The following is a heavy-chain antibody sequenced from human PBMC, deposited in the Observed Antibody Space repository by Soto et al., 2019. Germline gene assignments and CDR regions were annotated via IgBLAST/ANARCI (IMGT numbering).Heavy chain of an antibody. V-gene: IGHV3-30*04. D-gene: IGHD3-22*01. Sequence: QVQLVESGGGVVQPERSQRLSCTASKFTFASYVMHWVRQAPGEGLEWVALISFDGTNKYYADSVKGRVTSSRDNSKNTMYLQMKSLRPEDTAVYYCAREMIPMIMGGMSAMDVWGQGTTVTVS. CDR3: AREMIPMIMGGMSAMDV. J-gene: IGHJ6*02. CDR2: ISFDGTNK. CDR1: KFTFASYV.